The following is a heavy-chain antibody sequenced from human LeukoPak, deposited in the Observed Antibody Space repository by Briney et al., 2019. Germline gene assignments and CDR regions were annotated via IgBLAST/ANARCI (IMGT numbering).Heavy chain of an antibody. Sequence: GGSLRLSCAASGFTFSSSAMSWVRQAPGKGLEWVSAISNNGGYTYYADSVQGQFTISRDNSKSTLCLQMNSLRAEDTAVYYCAKQLGYCSDGSCYSPYWGQGTLVTVSS. CDR1: GFTFSSSA. J-gene: IGHJ4*02. CDR3: AKQLGYCSDGSCYSPY. D-gene: IGHD2-15*01. V-gene: IGHV3-23*01. CDR2: ISNNGGYT.